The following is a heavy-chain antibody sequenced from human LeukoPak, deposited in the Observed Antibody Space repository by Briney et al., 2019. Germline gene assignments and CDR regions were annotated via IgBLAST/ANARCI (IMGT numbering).Heavy chain of an antibody. J-gene: IGHJ4*02. CDR1: GYTFTDYY. CDR2: VDPEDGET. CDR3: ATDGIVGATIRPFDY. D-gene: IGHD1-26*01. Sequence: GASVKISCKASGYTFTDYYMHWVQQAPGKGLEWMGRVDPEDGETIYAEKFQGRVTITADTSTDTAYMELSSLRSEDTAVYYCATDGIVGATIRPFDYWGQGTLVTVSS. V-gene: IGHV1-69-2*01.